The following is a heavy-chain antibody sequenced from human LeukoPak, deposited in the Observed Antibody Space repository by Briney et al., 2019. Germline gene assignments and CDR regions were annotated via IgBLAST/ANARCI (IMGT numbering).Heavy chain of an antibody. CDR2: ISPYNGNT. V-gene: IGHV1-18*01. CDR3: ARDSPAAGST. CDR1: GYTFTSYG. Sequence: ASVKVSCKASGYTFTSYGISWVRQAPGQGLEWMGWISPYNGNTNYVQKLQGRVTMTTDTPTSTAYMELRSLRSDDTAVYYCARDSPAAGSTWGQGTLVTVSS. J-gene: IGHJ5*02. D-gene: IGHD6-13*01.